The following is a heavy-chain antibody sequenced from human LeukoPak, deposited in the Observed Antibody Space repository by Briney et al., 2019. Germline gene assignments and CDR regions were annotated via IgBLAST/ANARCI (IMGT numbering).Heavy chain of an antibody. CDR3: ARVGIDYSGNIIKYYFDY. CDR2: SGNT. V-gene: IGHV4-59*01. D-gene: IGHD4-23*01. CDR1: GGSISSYY. Sequence: SETLSLTCTVSGGSISSYYWSWTRQPPGRGLEWLGYSGNTNYNPSLKSRVIISVDTSKNQFSLKLSPVTAADTAVYYCARVGIDYSGNIIKYYFDYWGQGTLVTVSS. J-gene: IGHJ4*02.